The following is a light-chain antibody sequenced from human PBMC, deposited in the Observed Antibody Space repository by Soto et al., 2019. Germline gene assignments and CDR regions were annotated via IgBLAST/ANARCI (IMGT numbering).Light chain of an antibody. CDR3: QQLNSYPLT. Sequence: IQFTQSPSSLSASVGDRVTSTCRARQGISSYLAWYQQKPGKAPKLLIYAASTLQSGVPSRFSGSRSGPDFTLTISSLQPEDFATYYCQQLNSYPLTFGGGTKVDIK. J-gene: IGKJ4*01. V-gene: IGKV1-9*01. CDR1: QGISSY. CDR2: AAS.